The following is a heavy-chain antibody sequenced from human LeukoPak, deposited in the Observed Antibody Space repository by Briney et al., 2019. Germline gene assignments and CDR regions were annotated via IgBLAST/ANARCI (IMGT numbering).Heavy chain of an antibody. CDR3: ARHAKYVWGNYFGNYFDY. V-gene: IGHV4-39*01. Sequence: SETLSLTCTVSGGSISSRYYYWGWIRQPPETGLEWIGSIYYSGSTYYHPSLKSRVSISVDASKDHFSLKLSSVTAADTAVYCCARHAKYVWGNYFGNYFDYWGQGTLVTVSS. D-gene: IGHD3-16*01. CDR2: IYYSGST. J-gene: IGHJ4*02. CDR1: GGSISSRYYY.